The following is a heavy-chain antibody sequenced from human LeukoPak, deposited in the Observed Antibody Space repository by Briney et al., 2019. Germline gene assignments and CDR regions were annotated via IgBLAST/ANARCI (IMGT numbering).Heavy chain of an antibody. Sequence: GGSLRLSCAASGFAFSGSAMHWVRQASGKGLGWVGRIRSKANSYATAYAASVKGRFTISRDDSKNTGDLQMNSLRAEDTAVYYCARGNSGSYLVDWGQGTLVTVSS. J-gene: IGHJ4*02. CDR1: GFAFSGSA. CDR3: ARGNSGSYLVD. D-gene: IGHD1-26*01. CDR2: IRSKANSYAT. V-gene: IGHV3-73*01.